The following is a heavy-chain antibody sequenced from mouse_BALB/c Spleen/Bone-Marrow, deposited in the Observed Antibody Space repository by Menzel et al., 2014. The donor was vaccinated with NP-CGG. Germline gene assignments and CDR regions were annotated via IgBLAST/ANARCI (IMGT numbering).Heavy chain of an antibody. D-gene: IGHD2-14*01. CDR1: GYSFTGNF. Sequence: VQLQQSGPELVKPGASVKISCKASGYSFTGNFMNWVKQSHGKSLEWIGRINPYNGDTFYNQKFKGKATLTVDKSSSTAHMELLSLASEDSAVFYCGTGGGNYGMDYWGQGPQSPSPQ. J-gene: IGHJ4*01. V-gene: IGHV1-20*02. CDR2: INPYNGDT. CDR3: GTGGGNYGMDY.